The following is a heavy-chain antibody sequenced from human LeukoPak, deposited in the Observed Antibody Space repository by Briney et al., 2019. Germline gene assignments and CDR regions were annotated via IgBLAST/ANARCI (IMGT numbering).Heavy chain of an antibody. D-gene: IGHD2-15*01. J-gene: IGHJ4*02. CDR3: ASILGYCSGGSCSPDY. Sequence: GGSLRLSCAASGFTFSSYAMHWVRQAPGKGLEWVAVISYDGSNKYYADSVKGRFTISRDNSKNTLYLQMNSLRAEDTAVYYCASILGYCSGGSCSPDYWGQGTLVTVSS. V-gene: IGHV3-30*04. CDR1: GFTFSSYA. CDR2: ISYDGSNK.